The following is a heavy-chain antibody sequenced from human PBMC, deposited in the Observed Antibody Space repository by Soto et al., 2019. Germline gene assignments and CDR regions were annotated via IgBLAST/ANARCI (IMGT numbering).Heavy chain of an antibody. V-gene: IGHV1-3*01. CDR3: ARDQEDDTIFGVVIAWFGL. CDR2: INPGNGTT. J-gene: IGHJ5*02. Sequence: GASVKVSCKASGYTFTSYAMHWVRQAPEKRLEWMGGINPGNGTTKYSQKFQGRVTITADECTSTAYMELSSLRSEDTAVYYCARDQEDDTIFGVVIAWFGLWGQGTLVTVSS. CDR1: GYTFTSYA. D-gene: IGHD3-3*01.